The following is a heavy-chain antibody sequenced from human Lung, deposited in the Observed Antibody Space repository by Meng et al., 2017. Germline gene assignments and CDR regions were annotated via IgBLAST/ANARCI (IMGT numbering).Heavy chain of an antibody. CDR1: GDSVSSNSAA. V-gene: IGHV6-1*01. Sequence: SQTPSLTRAISGDSVSSNSAAWNWIRQSPSRGLEWLGRTYYRSKWYNDYAVSVKSRITINPDTSKNQFSLQLNSVTPEDTAVYSCARALFRTDCTNDVCRPNYYSYGMDVWGQGTTVTVSS. D-gene: IGHD2-8*01. J-gene: IGHJ6*02. CDR3: ARALFRTDCTNDVCRPNYYSYGMDV. CDR2: TYYRSKWYN.